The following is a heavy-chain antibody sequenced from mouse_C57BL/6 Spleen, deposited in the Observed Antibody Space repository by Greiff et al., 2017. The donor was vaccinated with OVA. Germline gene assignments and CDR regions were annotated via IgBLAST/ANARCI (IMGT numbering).Heavy chain of an antibody. D-gene: IGHD3-2*02. V-gene: IGHV1-15*01. CDR1: GYTFTDYE. CDR3: TSRDSSGDFDY. Sequence: VQLQQSGAELVRPGASVTLSCKASGYTFTDYEMHWVKQTPVHGLEWIGAIDPETGGTAYNQKFKGKAILTADKSSSTAYMELRSLTSEDSAVYYCTSRDSSGDFDYWGQGTTLTVSS. CDR2: IDPETGGT. J-gene: IGHJ2*01.